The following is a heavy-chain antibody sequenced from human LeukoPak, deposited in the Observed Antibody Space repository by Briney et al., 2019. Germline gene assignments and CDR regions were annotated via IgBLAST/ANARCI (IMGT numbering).Heavy chain of an antibody. CDR3: ARDQRYYGSGSYSWYFDY. D-gene: IGHD3-10*01. Sequence: GRSLGLSCEASGFTFSNFAMHWVRQAPGKGLEWVATISYDGTNAYYADSVKGRFTISRDNSKNTLFLQMSSLRAEDTAVYYSARDQRYYGSGSYSWYFDYWGQGSLVTVSS. V-gene: IGHV3-30*04. CDR1: GFTFSNFA. J-gene: IGHJ4*02. CDR2: ISYDGTNA.